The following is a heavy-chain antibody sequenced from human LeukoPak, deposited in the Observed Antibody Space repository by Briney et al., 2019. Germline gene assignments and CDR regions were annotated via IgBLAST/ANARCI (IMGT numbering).Heavy chain of an antibody. CDR2: ISAYNGNT. CDR1: GYTFTSYG. CDR3: AREIENYYYYGMDV. Sequence: ASVKVSCKASGYTFTSYGISWVRQAPGQGLEWMGWISAYNGNTNYAQKLQGRVTMTTDTSTSTAYMELRSLRSDDTAVYYCAREIENYYYYGMDVWGQGTTVTVSS. J-gene: IGHJ6*02. D-gene: IGHD3-22*01. V-gene: IGHV1-18*01.